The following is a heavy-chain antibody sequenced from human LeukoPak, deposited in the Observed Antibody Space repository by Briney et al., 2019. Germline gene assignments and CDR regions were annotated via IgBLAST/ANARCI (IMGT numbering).Heavy chain of an antibody. D-gene: IGHD4-17*01. V-gene: IGHV3-30-3*01. CDR1: GFTFNSYA. CDR2: ISYDGSNK. Sequence: PGGSLRLSCAASGFTFNSYAMHWVRQAPGKGLEWVAVISYDGSNKYYADSVKGRFTISRDNSKNTLYLQMNSLRAEDTAVYYCARLSHDYGDYPKAEELYWGQGTLVTVSS. J-gene: IGHJ4*02. CDR3: ARLSHDYGDYPKAEELY.